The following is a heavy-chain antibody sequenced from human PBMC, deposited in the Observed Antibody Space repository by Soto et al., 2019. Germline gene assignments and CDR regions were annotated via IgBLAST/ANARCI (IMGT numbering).Heavy chain of an antibody. V-gene: IGHV4-4*02. CDR1: GGSISSSNW. J-gene: IGHJ6*02. CDR2: IYHSGST. Sequence: SETLSLTCAVSGGSISSSNWWSWVRQPPGKGLEWIGEIYHSGSTNYNPSLKSRVTISVDKSKNQFSLKLSSVTAADTAVYYCASRPPMVRGVSGYHYYYYGMDVWGQGTTVTVSS. D-gene: IGHD3-10*01. CDR3: ASRPPMVRGVSGYHYYYYGMDV.